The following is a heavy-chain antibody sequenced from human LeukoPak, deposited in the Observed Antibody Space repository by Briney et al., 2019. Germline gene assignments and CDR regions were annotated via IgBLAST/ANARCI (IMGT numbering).Heavy chain of an antibody. J-gene: IGHJ4*02. D-gene: IGHD3-3*01. V-gene: IGHV4-38-2*02. CDR2: IFHSGST. CDR3: ARGGYDFWSGYYPFDY. Sequence: TSETLSLTCIVSDFSISSGYYWGWIRQPPGKGLEWIGSIFHSGSTYYNPSLKSRVTISVDTSKNQFSLKLSSVTAADTAVYYCARGGYDFWSGYYPFDYLGQGTLVTVSS. CDR1: DFSISSGYY.